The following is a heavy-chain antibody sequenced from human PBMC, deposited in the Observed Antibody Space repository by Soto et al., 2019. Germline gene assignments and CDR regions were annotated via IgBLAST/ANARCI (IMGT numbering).Heavy chain of an antibody. V-gene: IGHV3-30*18. CDR2: ISYDGSNK. D-gene: IGHD3-16*02. J-gene: IGHJ5*02. Sequence: PGGSLRLSCAASGFTFGSYGMHWVRQAPGKGLEWVAVISYDGSNKYYADSVKGRFTISRDNSKNTLYLQMNSLRAEDTAVYYCAKDVHRFGGVIPMGWFDPWGQGTLVTVSS. CDR3: AKDVHRFGGVIPMGWFDP. CDR1: GFTFGSYG.